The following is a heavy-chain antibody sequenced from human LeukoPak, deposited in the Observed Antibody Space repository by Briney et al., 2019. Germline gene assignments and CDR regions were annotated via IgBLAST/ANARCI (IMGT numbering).Heavy chain of an antibody. CDR2: ISSSSSYI. CDR1: GFTFSSYS. CDR3: ARDGSWDYYDSSGYYYVLDY. Sequence: GGSLRLSCAASGFTFSSYSMNWVRQAPGKGLEWVSSISSSSSYIYYADSVKGRFTISRDNAKNSLYLQMNSLRAEDTAVYYCARDGSWDYYDSSGYYYVLDYWGQGTLVTVSS. V-gene: IGHV3-21*01. J-gene: IGHJ4*02. D-gene: IGHD3-22*01.